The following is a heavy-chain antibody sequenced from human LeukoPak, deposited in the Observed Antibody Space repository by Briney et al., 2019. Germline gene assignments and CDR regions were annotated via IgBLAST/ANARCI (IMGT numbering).Heavy chain of an antibody. Sequence: GGSLRLSCAASGFTFSDYYMSWIRQAPGKGLEWVLGISGSGVNTYYADSVKGRFTISRDNSKNTLYLQLNSLRGGDTAIYYCARDTSFNYGAHAMDVWGQGTTVTVSS. V-gene: IGHV3-23*01. J-gene: IGHJ6*02. CDR3: ARDTSFNYGAHAMDV. D-gene: IGHD4/OR15-4a*01. CDR2: ISGSGVNT. CDR1: GFTFSDYY.